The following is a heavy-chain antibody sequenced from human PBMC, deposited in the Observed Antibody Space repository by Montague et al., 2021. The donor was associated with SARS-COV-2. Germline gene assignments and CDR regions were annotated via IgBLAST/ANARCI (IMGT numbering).Heavy chain of an antibody. CDR2: VNQSGTT. V-gene: IGHV4-34*01. J-gene: IGHJ6*02. CDR3: ANFRRTQLLFGTLYYGMDV. Sequence: SETLSLTCAISGGSFSNYYWSWIRQPPGKGLEWIGEVNQSGTTIYNPSVKSGVTISEDTSKNHFTLRLSSVTAADTAVYYCANFRRTQLLFGTLYYGMDVWGQGTTVTVPS. D-gene: IGHD2-2*01. CDR1: GGSFSNYY.